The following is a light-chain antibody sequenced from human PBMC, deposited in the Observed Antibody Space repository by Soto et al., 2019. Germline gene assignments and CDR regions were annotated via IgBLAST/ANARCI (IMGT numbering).Light chain of an antibody. CDR2: KAS. CDR1: QIISSW. V-gene: IGKV1-5*03. Sequence: DIQMTQSPSALSATVGDRVTITCRASQIISSWLAWYQQKPGKAPKLLIYKASSLESGVPSRFSGSGSGTEFTLTISSLQPEDVATYYCQKYNSPPSITFGQGTRLEIK. CDR3: QKYNSPPSIT. J-gene: IGKJ5*01.